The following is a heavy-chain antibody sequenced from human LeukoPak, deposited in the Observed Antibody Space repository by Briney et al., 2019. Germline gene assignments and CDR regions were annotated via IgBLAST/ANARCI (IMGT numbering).Heavy chain of an antibody. J-gene: IGHJ4*02. CDR2: INHSGST. Sequence: SETLSLTCAVYGVSFSGYYWSWIRQPPGKGLEWIGEINHSGSTNYNPSLKSRVTISVDTSKNQFSLKLSSVTAADTAVYYCARASHDSYYDSSGYHGYYFNYWGQGTLVTVSS. CDR3: ARASHDSYYDSSGYHGYYFNY. CDR1: GVSFSGYY. D-gene: IGHD3-22*01. V-gene: IGHV4-34*01.